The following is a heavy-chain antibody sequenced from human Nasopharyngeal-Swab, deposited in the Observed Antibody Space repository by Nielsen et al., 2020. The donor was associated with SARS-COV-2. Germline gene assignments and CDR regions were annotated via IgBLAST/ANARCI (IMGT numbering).Heavy chain of an antibody. Sequence: WIRQPPGEGLVWVSRINSDGSSTSYADSVKGRFTISRDNAKNSLYLQMNSLRAEDTAVYYCARNLRFLEWLAHSPHYYYYGMDVWGQGTTVTVSS. CDR2: INSDGSST. D-gene: IGHD3-3*01. CDR3: ARNLRFLEWLAHSPHYYYYGMDV. J-gene: IGHJ6*02. V-gene: IGHV3-74*01.